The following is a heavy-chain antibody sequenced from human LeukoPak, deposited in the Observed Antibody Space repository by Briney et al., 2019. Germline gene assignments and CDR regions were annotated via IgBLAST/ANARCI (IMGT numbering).Heavy chain of an antibody. CDR3: ARADSSGYYVDY. CDR2: INSDGSST. V-gene: IGHV3-74*01. Sequence: GGSLRLSCAASGFTFSSYWMHWVRQAPGKGLVWVSRINSDGSSTSYADSVKGRFTISRDNAKNTLYLQMNSLRAEDTAVYYCARADSSGYYVDYWGQGTLDTVSS. CDR1: GFTFSSYW. D-gene: IGHD3-22*01. J-gene: IGHJ4*02.